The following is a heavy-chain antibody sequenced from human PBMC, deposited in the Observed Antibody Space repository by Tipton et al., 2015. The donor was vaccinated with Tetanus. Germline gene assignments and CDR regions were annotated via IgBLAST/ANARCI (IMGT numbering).Heavy chain of an antibody. J-gene: IGHJ4*02. CDR1: VGSISSGDFY. V-gene: IGHV4-30-4*01. Sequence: LRLSCTVSVGSISSGDFYWSWIRQSPGEGLEWIGYIHYSGYTYYNPSLKSRVTISVDTSKNQFSLQLSSVTAADTAVYFCARDCSGGNCYTRGRILDYWGQGTLVTVSS. D-gene: IGHD2-15*01. CDR2: IHYSGYT. CDR3: ARDCSGGNCYTRGRILDY.